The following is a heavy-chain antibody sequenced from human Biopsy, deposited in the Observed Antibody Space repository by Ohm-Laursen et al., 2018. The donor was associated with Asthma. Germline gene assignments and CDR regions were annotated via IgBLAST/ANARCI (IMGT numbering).Heavy chain of an antibody. J-gene: IGHJ4*02. V-gene: IGHV3-11*04. Sequence: SLRLSCAASGFSFSDYAMSWVRQAPGKGLEWVAYISRANPWTDSTIYYADSVKGRFTISRDNAKNTLYLQMNSLRAEDTAVYYCARDLTMVQGGFADYWGQGTLVTVSS. CDR1: GFSFSDYA. D-gene: IGHD3-10*01. CDR3: ARDLTMVQGGFADY. CDR2: ISRANPWTDSTI.